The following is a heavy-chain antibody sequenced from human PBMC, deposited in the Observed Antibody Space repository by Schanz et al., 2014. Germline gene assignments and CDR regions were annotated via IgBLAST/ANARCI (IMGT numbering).Heavy chain of an antibody. CDR2: ISSDGSKK. V-gene: IGHV3-30*18. CDR3: AKEKGGHSGYDLVS. J-gene: IGHJ5*02. Sequence: QVQLVESGGGVVQPERSLRLSCAASGFNFANHAIHWVRQGQGNGLQWVAVISSDGSKKLYADSVKARFTISRDNSKNMVFLQMTSLRAEDTAVYYCAKEKGGHSGYDLVSWGQGTLLIVSS. D-gene: IGHD5-12*01. CDR1: GFNFANHA.